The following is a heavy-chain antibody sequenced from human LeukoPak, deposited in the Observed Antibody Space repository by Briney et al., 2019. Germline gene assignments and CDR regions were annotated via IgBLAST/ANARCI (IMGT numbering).Heavy chain of an antibody. Sequence: PGGSLRLSCAASGFTFSSYAMSWARQAPGKGWNGVAPIVVSGGSTCYADSVKGRFTISRDNSKNTLYLQMNSLRAEDTAVYYCAKGVGYQLPLLELGFDPWGQGTLVTVSS. J-gene: IGHJ5*02. D-gene: IGHD2-2*01. CDR3: AKGVGYQLPLLELGFDP. V-gene: IGHV3-23*01. CDR2: IVVSGGST. CDR1: GFTFSSYA.